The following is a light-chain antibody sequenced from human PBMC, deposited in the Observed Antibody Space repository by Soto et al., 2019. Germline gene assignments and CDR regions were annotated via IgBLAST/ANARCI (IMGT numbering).Light chain of an antibody. CDR1: ALTKQH. J-gene: IGLJ3*02. Sequence: SSELTQPPSVSVSPGQTARITCSGDALTKQHSYWYQQKPHQAAVMVIYKDSEMPSGIPGRCSGASSGTKATLTISGVQAEDEDAYYCQSADRSGTYPVFGGGTKLTVL. CDR3: QSADRSGTYPV. CDR2: KDS. V-gene: IGLV3-25*03.